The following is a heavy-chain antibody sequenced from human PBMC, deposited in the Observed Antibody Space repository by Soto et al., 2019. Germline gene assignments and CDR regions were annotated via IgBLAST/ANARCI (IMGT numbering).Heavy chain of an antibody. Sequence: QVQLVQSGAEVKKPGASVNVSCKASGYTFSSYFISWVRRAPGQGREWMGWISAYNGNTNYAQTLQGRVTMTTDTSTSTAYMELRSLRSDDTAVYYCASDLPPVDYWGQGTLVTVSS. CDR2: ISAYNGNT. V-gene: IGHV1-18*01. CDR1: GYTFSSYF. CDR3: ASDLPPVDY. J-gene: IGHJ4*02.